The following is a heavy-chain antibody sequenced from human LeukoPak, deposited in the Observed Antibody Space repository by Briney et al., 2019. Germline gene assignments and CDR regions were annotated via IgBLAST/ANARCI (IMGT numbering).Heavy chain of an antibody. CDR3: ARWGGGFDY. Sequence: QPGGSLRLSCAASGFTSSNYWMSWVRQAPGKGLEWVANIKQDGSEKYYVDSVKGRFTISRDNAKNSLYLQMNSLRAEDTAVYYCARWGGGFDYWGQGTLVTVPS. D-gene: IGHD3-10*01. J-gene: IGHJ4*02. CDR2: IKQDGSEK. CDR1: GFTSSNYW. V-gene: IGHV3-7*01.